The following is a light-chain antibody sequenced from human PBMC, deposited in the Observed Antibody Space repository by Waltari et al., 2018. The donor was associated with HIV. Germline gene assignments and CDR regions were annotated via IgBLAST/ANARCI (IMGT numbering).Light chain of an antibody. CDR2: FAS. Sequence: DSSMIQSPSTLSASAGDRVTITCRARRNIDNRMAWYQQKPGKVPTLLIHFASTLQRGVPWRFSGSGSGTEFTLTISSLQPDDFATYYCQGGNGYFGQGTKVEIK. CDR1: RNIDNR. V-gene: IGKV1-5*03. J-gene: IGKJ2*01. CDR3: QGGNGY.